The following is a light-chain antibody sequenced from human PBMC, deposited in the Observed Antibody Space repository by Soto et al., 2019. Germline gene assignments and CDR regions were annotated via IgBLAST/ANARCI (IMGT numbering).Light chain of an antibody. Sequence: QSALTPPNSVSGSPCQSIAIPSTGKPPDIGAYEYVSWYQQHPGKAPRLLIHGVRNRPPGISSRFSGSKSGFTASLTISGLQAEDEADYYCSSFTTNRVYVFGPGTKVTVL. CDR1: PPDIGAYEY. CDR3: SSFTTNRVYV. J-gene: IGLJ1*01. CDR2: GVR. V-gene: IGLV2-14*01.